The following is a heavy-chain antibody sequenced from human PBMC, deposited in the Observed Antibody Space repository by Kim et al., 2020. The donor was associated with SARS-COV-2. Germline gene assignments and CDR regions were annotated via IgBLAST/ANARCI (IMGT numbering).Heavy chain of an antibody. J-gene: IGHJ3*02. CDR2: SSYI. V-gene: IGHV3-21*01. Sequence: SSYIYYADSVKGRFTISRDNAKNSLYLQMNSLRAEDTAVYYCAREGNGNIWGQGTMVTVSS. D-gene: IGHD2-8*01. CDR3: AREGNGNI.